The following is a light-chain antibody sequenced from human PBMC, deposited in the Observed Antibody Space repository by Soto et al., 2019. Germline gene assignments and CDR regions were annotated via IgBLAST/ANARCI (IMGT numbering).Light chain of an antibody. CDR3: QQRGT. J-gene: IGKJ3*01. CDR2: DAS. Sequence: EIVLTQSPATLSLSPGERATLSCRASQSVSSYLAWYQQKPGQAPRLLIYDASNRATGIPARFSGSGSGTDFTRTISSLEPKDFAVYYCQQRGTFGPGTKVDIK. V-gene: IGKV3-11*01. CDR1: QSVSSY.